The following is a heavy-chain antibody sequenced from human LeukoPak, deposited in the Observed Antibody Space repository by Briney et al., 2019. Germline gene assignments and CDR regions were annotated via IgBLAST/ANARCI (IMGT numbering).Heavy chain of an antibody. CDR2: IRQDGSEK. CDR3: ARDMRGDGFDI. Sequence: PGGSLRLSCAASGFTFSSFWMTWVRQAPGKGLELVANIRQDGSEKYYGDSVEGRFAISRDNAKKSLFLQMNSLRVEDTAVYYCARDMRGDGFDIWGQGTMVTVSS. V-gene: IGHV3-7*04. CDR1: GFTFSSFW. D-gene: IGHD2-2*01. J-gene: IGHJ3*02.